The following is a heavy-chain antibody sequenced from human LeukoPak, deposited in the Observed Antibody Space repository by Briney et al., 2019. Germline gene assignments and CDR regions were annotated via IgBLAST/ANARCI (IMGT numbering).Heavy chain of an antibody. Sequence: ASVKVSCKASGYTFTGYYMHWVRQAPGQGLEWMGWINPNSGGTNHAQKFQGRVTMTRDTSISTAYMELSRLRSDDTAVYYCARHKRSNYVFDYWGQGTLVTVPS. D-gene: IGHD4-11*01. J-gene: IGHJ4*02. CDR3: ARHKRSNYVFDY. CDR2: INPNSGGT. CDR1: GYTFTGYY. V-gene: IGHV1-2*02.